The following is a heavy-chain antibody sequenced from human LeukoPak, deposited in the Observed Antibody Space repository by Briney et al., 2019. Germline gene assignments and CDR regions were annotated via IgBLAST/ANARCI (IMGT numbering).Heavy chain of an antibody. CDR1: GFTFSSYG. CDR3: ARDLTVGPTTDYFDY. V-gene: IGHV3-30*02. J-gene: IGHJ4*02. D-gene: IGHD1-26*01. Sequence: QTGGSLRLSCAASGFTFSSYGMHWVRQAPGKGLEWVAFIRYDGSNKYYADSVKGRFTISRDNAKNSLYLQMNSLRAEDTAVYYCARDLTVGPTTDYFDYWGQGTLVTVSS. CDR2: IRYDGSNK.